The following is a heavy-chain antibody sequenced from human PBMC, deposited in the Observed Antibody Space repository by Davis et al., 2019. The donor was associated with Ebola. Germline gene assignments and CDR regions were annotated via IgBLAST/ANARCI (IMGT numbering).Heavy chain of an antibody. Sequence: TSLKTRLTISKDTSKTQVVLTMTNMDPMDTAAYYCARHDVDAAHFDYWGQGTLVTVSS. D-gene: IGHD5-18*01. CDR3: ARHDVDAAHFDY. J-gene: IGHJ4*02. V-gene: IGHV2-70*01.